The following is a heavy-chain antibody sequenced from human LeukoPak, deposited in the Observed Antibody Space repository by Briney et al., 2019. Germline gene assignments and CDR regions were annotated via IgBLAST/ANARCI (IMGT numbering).Heavy chain of an antibody. Sequence: SETLSLTCTVSGGSISSYYWSWSRQPPGKGLEWIGYIYYSGSTNYNPSLKSRVTISVDSSKNQFSLKLSSVTAADTAVYYCARDLLHGGLLFENWGQGTLVTVSS. CDR3: ARDLLHGGLLFEN. CDR1: GGSISSYY. CDR2: IYYSGST. D-gene: IGHD3-16*01. V-gene: IGHV4-59*01. J-gene: IGHJ4*02.